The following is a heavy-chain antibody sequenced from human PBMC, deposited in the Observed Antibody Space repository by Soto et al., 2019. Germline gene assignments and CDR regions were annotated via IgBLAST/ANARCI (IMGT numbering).Heavy chain of an antibody. Sequence: GGSLRLSCAASGFTFSSYSMNWVRQAPGKGLEWVSYISSSSSTQYADSVKGRFTISRDNSKNTLYLQMNSLRAEDTAVYYCAKERIYYYGSGSYHHYGMDVWGQGTTVTAAS. CDR3: AKERIYYYGSGSYHHYGMDV. CDR1: GFTFSSYS. D-gene: IGHD3-10*01. CDR2: ISSSSST. V-gene: IGHV3-48*01. J-gene: IGHJ6*02.